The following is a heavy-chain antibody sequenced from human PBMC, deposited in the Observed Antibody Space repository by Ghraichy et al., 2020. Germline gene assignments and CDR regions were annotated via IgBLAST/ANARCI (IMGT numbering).Heavy chain of an antibody. Sequence: SETLSLTCTVSGGSISSSSDYWGWIRQPPGKGLEWIGSVSYSGDTYYNPSLKSRVTISVDTSKNQFSLTLSSVTAADTAVYFCARHCGEMATTEGAFDIWGQGTMVTVSS. J-gene: IGHJ3*02. CDR2: VSYSGDT. V-gene: IGHV4-39*01. D-gene: IGHD5-24*01. CDR1: GGSISSSSDY. CDR3: ARHCGEMATTEGAFDI.